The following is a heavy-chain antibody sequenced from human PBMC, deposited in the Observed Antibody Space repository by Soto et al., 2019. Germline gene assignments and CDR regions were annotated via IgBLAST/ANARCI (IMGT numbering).Heavy chain of an antibody. Sequence: GGSLRLSCAASGFTFSSYAMSWVRQAPGKGLEWVSAISGSGGSTYYADSVKGRFTISRDNSKNTLYLQMNSLRAEDTAVYYCAKKMARYYYYGMDVWGQGTTVTVYS. J-gene: IGHJ6*02. CDR2: ISGSGGST. V-gene: IGHV3-23*01. CDR1: GFTFSSYA. D-gene: IGHD2-8*01. CDR3: AKKMARYYYYGMDV.